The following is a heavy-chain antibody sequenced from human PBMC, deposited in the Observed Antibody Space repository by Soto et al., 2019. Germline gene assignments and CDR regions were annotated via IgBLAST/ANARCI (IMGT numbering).Heavy chain of an antibody. V-gene: IGHV3-7*01. CDR3: ARDRYSYYDFWSGSLPYYYYGMDV. Sequence: GGYLRHLCGASGFTLICLSKRWVLQGPWEGVGGGGHIKQDGSEKYYVDAVKGRFTISRDNAKNSLYLQMNSLRAEDTAVYYCARDRYSYYDFWSGSLPYYYYGMDVWGQGTTDTVSS. CDR2: IKQDGSEK. CDR1: GFTLICLS. D-gene: IGHD3-3*01. J-gene: IGHJ6*02.